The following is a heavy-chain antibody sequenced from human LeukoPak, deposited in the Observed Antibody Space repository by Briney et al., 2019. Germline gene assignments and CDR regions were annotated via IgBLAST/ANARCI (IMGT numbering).Heavy chain of an antibody. CDR1: GFTFSSYS. CDR3: ARARRLGAKIAVAGPRYYYYMDV. Sequence: GGSLRLSCAASGFTFSSYSMNWVRQAPRKGQEWVSSISISSSYIYYADSVKGRFTISRDNAKNSLYLQMNSLRAEDTAVYYCARARRLGAKIAVAGPRYYYYMDVWGKGTTVTISS. J-gene: IGHJ6*03. V-gene: IGHV3-21*01. CDR2: ISISSSYI. D-gene: IGHD6-19*01.